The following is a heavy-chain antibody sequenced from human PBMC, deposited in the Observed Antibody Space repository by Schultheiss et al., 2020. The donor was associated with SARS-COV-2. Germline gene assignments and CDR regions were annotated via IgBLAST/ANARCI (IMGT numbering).Heavy chain of an antibody. D-gene: IGHD6-13*01. CDR3: VVSSAGTPSYYYIYEMDV. CDR1: GFTFSSYA. Sequence: GESLKISCAASGFTFSSYAMTWVRQAPGKGLEWVSSISGSGGSTYYADSVKGRFTISRDNSRNTLYLQMIRLRAEDTAVYYCVVSSAGTPSYYYIYEMDVWGEGTTVTVSS. V-gene: IGHV3-23*01. J-gene: IGHJ6*04. CDR2: ISGSGGST.